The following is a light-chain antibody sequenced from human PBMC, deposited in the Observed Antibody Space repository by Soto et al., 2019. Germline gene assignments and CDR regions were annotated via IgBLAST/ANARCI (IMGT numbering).Light chain of an antibody. CDR2: DAS. CDR3: QQRSDWPLT. Sequence: DIQMTQSPSTLSTSVGARVTITCRASQSVSYWLAWYQKKPGKAPNLLIYDASILASGVPSRFSGGGFGTDFTLTISSLEPEDFAVYYCQQRSDWPLTFGGGTKVDIK. J-gene: IGKJ4*01. V-gene: IGKV1-5*01. CDR1: QSVSYW.